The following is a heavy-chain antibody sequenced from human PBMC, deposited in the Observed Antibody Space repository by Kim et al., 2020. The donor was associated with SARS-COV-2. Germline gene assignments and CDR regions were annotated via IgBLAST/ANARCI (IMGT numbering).Heavy chain of an antibody. D-gene: IGHD6-6*01. J-gene: IGHJ6*02. Sequence: SRKSRVTISVDTSKNQFSLKLSSVTAADTAVYYCARDHKYSSSSRYGMDVWGQGTTVTVSS. V-gene: IGHV4-31*02. CDR3: ARDHKYSSSSRYGMDV.